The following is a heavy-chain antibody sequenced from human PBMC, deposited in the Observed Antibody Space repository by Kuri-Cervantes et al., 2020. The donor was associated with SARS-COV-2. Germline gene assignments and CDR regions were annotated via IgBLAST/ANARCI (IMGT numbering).Heavy chain of an antibody. V-gene: IGHV3-23*01. J-gene: IGHJ4*02. CDR1: GFTFSSYA. Sequence: GGSLRLSCAASGFTFSSYAMSWVRQAPGKGLEWVSAISGSGGSTYYADSVKGRFTISRDNSKNTLYLQMNSLRAEDTAVYYCANSPGYSSSWTGSDDYWGQGTLVTVSS. CDR3: ANSPGYSSSWTGSDDY. D-gene: IGHD6-13*01. CDR2: ISGSGGST.